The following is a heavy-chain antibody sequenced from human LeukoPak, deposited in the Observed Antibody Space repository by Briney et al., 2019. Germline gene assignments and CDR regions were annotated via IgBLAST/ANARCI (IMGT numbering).Heavy chain of an antibody. Sequence: GGSLRLSCAASGFTFSSYGMHWVRQAPGKGLEWVAVIWYDGSNKYYADSVKGRFTISRDNSKNTLYLQMNSLRAEDTAVYYCTRGIEMATTSGYYYYGMDVWGQGTTVTVSS. CDR3: TRGIEMATTSGYYYYGMDV. J-gene: IGHJ6*02. V-gene: IGHV3-33*01. CDR1: GFTFSSYG. D-gene: IGHD5-24*01. CDR2: IWYDGSNK.